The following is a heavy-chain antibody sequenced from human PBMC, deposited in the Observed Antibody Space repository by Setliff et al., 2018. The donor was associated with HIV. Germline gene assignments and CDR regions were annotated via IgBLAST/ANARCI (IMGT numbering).Heavy chain of an antibody. CDR2: IFSNDEK. D-gene: IGHD3-10*01. V-gene: IGHV2-26*01. CDR3: ARIFDTMVRGVIITTGSFDP. J-gene: IGHJ5*02. CDR1: GFSLSNARMG. Sequence: GPTLVNPTETLTLTCTVSGFSLSNARMGVSWIRQPPGKALEWLAHIFSNDEKSYSTSLKSRLTISKDTSKSQVVLTMTNMDPVDTATYYCARIFDTMVRGVIITTGSFDPWGQGTLVTVSS.